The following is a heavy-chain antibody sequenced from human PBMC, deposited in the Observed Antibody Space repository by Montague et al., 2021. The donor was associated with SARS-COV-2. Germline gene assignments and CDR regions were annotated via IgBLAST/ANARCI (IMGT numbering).Heavy chain of an antibody. Sequence: SLRLSCAASGFTFSGSPMSWVRQAPGEGLEWVSVIHGAGRRSYYRHPVEGRFTISRDNSKNTVYLQMNNLRAEDTAVYYCAKVGDIMAGFSLVNLDHWGQGILVIVSS. J-gene: IGHJ4*02. CDR1: GFTFSGSP. V-gene: IGHV3-23*03. CDR3: AKVGDIMAGFSLVNLDH. CDR2: IHGAGRRS. D-gene: IGHD3-9*01.